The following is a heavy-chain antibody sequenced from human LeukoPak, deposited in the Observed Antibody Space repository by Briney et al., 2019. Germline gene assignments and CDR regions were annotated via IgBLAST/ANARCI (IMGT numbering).Heavy chain of an antibody. CDR2: ISGGGGST. CDR1: GFTFSSYA. V-gene: IGHV3-23*01. Sequence: PGGSLRLSCAASGFTFSSYAMSWVRQAPGKGLEWVSAISGGGGSTYYADSVKGRCTISRDNSKNTLYLQMNSLRAEDTAVYYCARDRTYSSSSVGYWGQGTLVTVSS. D-gene: IGHD6-6*01. CDR3: ARDRTYSSSSVGY. J-gene: IGHJ4*02.